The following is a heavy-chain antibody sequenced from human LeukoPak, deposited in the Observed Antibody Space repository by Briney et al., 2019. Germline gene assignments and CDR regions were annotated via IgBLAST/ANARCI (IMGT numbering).Heavy chain of an antibody. Sequence: GGSLRLSCAASGFTFSNYWMTWVRQAPGKGLEWVANIKQDGNEEVYVVSVKGRFTISRDNSKNSLYLQMNSLRAEDTAVYYCARDPYCGGDCYSGFGAFDIWGQGTMVTVSS. D-gene: IGHD2-21*02. J-gene: IGHJ3*02. CDR3: ARDPYCGGDCYSGFGAFDI. CDR2: IKQDGNEE. CDR1: GFTFSNYW. V-gene: IGHV3-7*03.